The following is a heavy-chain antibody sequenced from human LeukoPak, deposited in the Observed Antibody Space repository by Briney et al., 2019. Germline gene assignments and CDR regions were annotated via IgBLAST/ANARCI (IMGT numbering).Heavy chain of an antibody. V-gene: IGHV3-53*01. Sequence: PGGSLRLSCAASGFTVSSNYMSWVRQAPGKGLEWVSVIYSGGSTYYADSVKGRFTISRDNSKNTLYLQMNSLRAEDTAVYYCARELLTEVGATRAGYFQHWGQGTLVTVSS. CDR1: GFTVSSNY. J-gene: IGHJ1*01. D-gene: IGHD1-26*01. CDR2: IYSGGST. CDR3: ARELLTEVGATRAGYFQH.